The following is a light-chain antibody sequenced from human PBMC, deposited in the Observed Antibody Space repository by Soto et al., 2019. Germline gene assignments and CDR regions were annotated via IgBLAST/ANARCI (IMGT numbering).Light chain of an antibody. CDR3: QQYGSSRT. CDR1: QSVSSNY. Sequence: EIVLTQSPGTLSFSPGERATLSCRASQSVSSNYLAWYQQKPGQAPRLLIYGASSRATGIPDRFSGRGSVTDFTLTISRLEPEDFVVCYCQQYGSSRTCGQGTKVEIK. V-gene: IGKV3-20*01. CDR2: GAS. J-gene: IGKJ1*01.